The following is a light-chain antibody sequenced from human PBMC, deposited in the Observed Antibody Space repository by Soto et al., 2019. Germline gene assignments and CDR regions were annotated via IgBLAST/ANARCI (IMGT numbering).Light chain of an antibody. J-gene: IGKJ2*01. CDR3: QHYNRYSPYT. CDR1: QSISTW. CDR2: TAS. Sequence: DIQMTQFPSTLSAPIGDRVTITCRASQSISTWLAWYQQKAGKAPKLLIYTASSLETGVPSRFSGSGSGTEFTLTISSLQPDDFATYYCQHYNRYSPYTFGQGTRLEIK. V-gene: IGKV1-5*03.